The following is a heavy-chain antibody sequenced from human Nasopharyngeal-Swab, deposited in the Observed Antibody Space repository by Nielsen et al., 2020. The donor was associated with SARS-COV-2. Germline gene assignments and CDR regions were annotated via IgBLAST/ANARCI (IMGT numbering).Heavy chain of an antibody. J-gene: IGHJ6*02. CDR2: IFPGDSDT. CDR1: GYRFTDHW. V-gene: IGHV5-51*01. Sequence: GSLRLSCETSGYRFTDHWVAWVRQAPGKGLECMGTIFPGDSDTRYSPSFEGRVTISVDQSITTAYLHWTSLKASDTAKYYCAIGAAVGTLFHGMDVWGQGTMVTVSS. CDR3: AIGAAVGTLFHGMDV. D-gene: IGHD1-26*01.